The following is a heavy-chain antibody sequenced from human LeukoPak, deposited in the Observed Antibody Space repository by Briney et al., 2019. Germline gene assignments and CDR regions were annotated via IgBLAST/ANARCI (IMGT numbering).Heavy chain of an antibody. Sequence: RRSGPALVKPTQTLTLTCTFSGFSLSTSGMCVSWIRQPPGKALEWLARIDWDDDKYYSTSLKSRLTITKDTSKNQVVLTMTNMDPVDTATYYCAPKQQLGSYNWFDPWGQGTLVTVSS. D-gene: IGHD6-13*01. CDR3: APKQQLGSYNWFDP. J-gene: IGHJ5*02. CDR1: GFSLSTSGMC. V-gene: IGHV2-70*11. CDR2: IDWDDDK.